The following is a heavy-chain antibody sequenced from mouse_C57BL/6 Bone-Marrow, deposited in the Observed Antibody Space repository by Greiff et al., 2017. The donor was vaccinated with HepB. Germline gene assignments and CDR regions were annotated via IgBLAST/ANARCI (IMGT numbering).Heavy chain of an antibody. D-gene: IGHD3-2*02. V-gene: IGHV1-55*01. CDR1: GYTFTSYW. J-gene: IGHJ2*01. Sequence: QVQLQQPGAELVKPGASVKMSCKAAGYTFTSYWRTWVKQRPGQGLEWIGDIYPGSGSTNYNEKFKSKATLTVDTSSSTAYIQLSSLTSEDSAVYYYASRQLRLRGYWGQGTPLTVSS. CDR2: IYPGSGST. CDR3: ASRQLRLRGY.